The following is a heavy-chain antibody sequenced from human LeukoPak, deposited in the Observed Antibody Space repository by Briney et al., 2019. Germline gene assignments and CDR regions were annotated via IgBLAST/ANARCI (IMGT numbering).Heavy chain of an antibody. J-gene: IGHJ4*02. Sequence: SETLSLTCTVSGGSISSGGYYWSWIRQHPRKGLEWIGYIYYSGSTYYNPSLKSRVTISVDTSKNQFSLKLSSVTAADTAVYYCARVWESSGSNGYFDYWGQGTLVTVSS. V-gene: IGHV4-31*03. CDR3: ARVWESSGSNGYFDY. CDR1: GGSISSGGYY. CDR2: IYYSGST. D-gene: IGHD3-22*01.